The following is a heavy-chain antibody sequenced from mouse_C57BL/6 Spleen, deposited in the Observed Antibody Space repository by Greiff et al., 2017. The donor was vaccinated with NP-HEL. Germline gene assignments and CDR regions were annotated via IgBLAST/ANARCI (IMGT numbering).Heavy chain of an antibody. CDR1: GYTFTSYW. CDR3: ARGTTVVASDY. J-gene: IGHJ2*01. D-gene: IGHD1-1*01. CDR2: IHPNSGST. Sequence: VQLQQPGAELVKPGASVKLSCKASGYTFTSYWMHWVKQRPGQGLEWIGMIHPNSGSTNYNEKFKIKATLTVDKSSSTAYMQLSSLTSEDSAVYYCARGTTVVASDYWGQGTTLTVSS. V-gene: IGHV1-64*01.